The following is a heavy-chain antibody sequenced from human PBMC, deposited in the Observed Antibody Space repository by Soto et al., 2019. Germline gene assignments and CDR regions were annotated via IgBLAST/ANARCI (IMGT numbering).Heavy chain of an antibody. J-gene: IGHJ4*02. Sequence: GGSLRLSCAASGFTVSNNYTSWVRQAPGKGLEWVSVIYSGGSTYYAESVKGRFTISRGNSKNTLYLQMNSLRAEDTAMYYCARDTYLDWGQGTLVTVSS. CDR3: ARDTYLD. CDR1: GFTVSNNY. V-gene: IGHV3-53*01. CDR2: IYSGGST.